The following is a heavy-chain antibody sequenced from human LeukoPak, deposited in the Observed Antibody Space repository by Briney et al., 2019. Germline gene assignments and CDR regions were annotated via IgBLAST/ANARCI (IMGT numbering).Heavy chain of an antibody. CDR3: ARETLPGGGAFDT. CDR2: IYSGGST. Sequence: GGSLRLSCAASGFTVSSNYMSWVRQAPGEGLEWVSVIYSGGSTYYADSVKGRFTISRDNSKNTLYLQMNSLRAEDTAVYYCARETLPGGGAFDTWGQGTMVTVSS. CDR1: GFTVSSNY. J-gene: IGHJ3*02. D-gene: IGHD1-14*01. V-gene: IGHV3-66*01.